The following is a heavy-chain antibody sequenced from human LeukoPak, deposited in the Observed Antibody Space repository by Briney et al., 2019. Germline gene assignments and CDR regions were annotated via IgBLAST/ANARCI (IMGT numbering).Heavy chain of an antibody. V-gene: IGHV4-59*01. CDR2: IYDSGST. J-gene: IGHJ6*03. CDR1: GGSISSYY. Sequence: SETLSLTCTVSGGSISSYYWSWIRQPPGKGLEWIGYIYDSGSTNYNPSLKSRVTISLDAAKDQFSLRLSSVTAADTALYYCARVRWLNAYYHYYYMDVWGKGTTVTVSS. CDR3: ARVRWLNAYYHYYYMDV. D-gene: IGHD3-22*01.